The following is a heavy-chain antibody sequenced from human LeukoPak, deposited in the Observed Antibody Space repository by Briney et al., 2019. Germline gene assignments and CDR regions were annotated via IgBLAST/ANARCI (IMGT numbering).Heavy chain of an antibody. D-gene: IGHD3-9*01. CDR1: GGSISSSSYY. Sequence: SETLSLTCTVSGGSISSSSYYWGWIRQPPGKGLEWIGSIYYSGSTYYNPSLKSRVTISVDTSKNQFSLKLSSVTAADTAVYYCARDRSSYYDIPLDVWGQGTTVTVSS. CDR2: IYYSGST. V-gene: IGHV4-39*07. CDR3: ARDRSSYYDIPLDV. J-gene: IGHJ6*02.